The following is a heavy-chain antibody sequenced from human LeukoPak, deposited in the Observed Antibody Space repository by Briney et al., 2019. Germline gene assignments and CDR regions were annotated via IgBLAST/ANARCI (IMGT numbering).Heavy chain of an antibody. CDR1: GFTFSSYW. D-gene: IGHD3-3*01. Sequence: GGSLRLSCAASGFTFSSYWMSWVRQAPGKGLEWVANIKQDGSEKYYVDSVKGRFTISRDNAKNSLYLQMNSLRAEDTAVYYCARKFLMIGEWLPYNDYWGQGTLVTVSS. CDR2: IKQDGSEK. CDR3: ARKFLMIGEWLPYNDY. V-gene: IGHV3-7*01. J-gene: IGHJ4*02.